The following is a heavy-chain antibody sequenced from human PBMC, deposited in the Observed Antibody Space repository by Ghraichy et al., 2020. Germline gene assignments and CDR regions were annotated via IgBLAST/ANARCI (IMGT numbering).Heavy chain of an antibody. J-gene: IGHJ6*02. D-gene: IGHD4-23*01. CDR2: ITSSSRTK. CDR1: GFTLSSYS. Sequence: SCVASGFTLSSYSMNWVRQSPGKGLEWVSYITSSSRTKSYADSVKGRFTISRDNAQNSLYLQMNSLRDDDTAVYYCARGSTVVRFYYYDVMDVWGQGTTVTVSS. V-gene: IGHV3-48*02. CDR3: ARGSTVVRFYYYDVMDV.